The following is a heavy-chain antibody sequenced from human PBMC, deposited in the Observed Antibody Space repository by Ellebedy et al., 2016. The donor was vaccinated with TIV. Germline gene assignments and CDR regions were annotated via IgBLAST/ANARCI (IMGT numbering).Heavy chain of an antibody. CDR1: EFTFNTYG. CDR3: AKIVYSNRPGSYYYYGMDV. CDR2: ISSDGSSK. Sequence: GESLKISCAASEFTFNTYGMNWVRQAPGKGLEWVALISSDGSSKSYADSVKGRFTISRDNSKNTLYLQMNSLREGDTAVYYCAKIVYSNRPGSYYYYGMDVWGQGTTVTVSS. D-gene: IGHD4-11*01. J-gene: IGHJ6*02. V-gene: IGHV3-30*18.